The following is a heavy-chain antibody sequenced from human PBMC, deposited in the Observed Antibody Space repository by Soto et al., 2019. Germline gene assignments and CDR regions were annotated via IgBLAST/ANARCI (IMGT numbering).Heavy chain of an antibody. V-gene: IGHV3-30-3*01. D-gene: IGHD6-6*01. CDR1: GFTFSSYA. CDR3: AREWHSSSSSNLSPGY. CDR2: ISYDGSNK. Sequence: QVQLVESGGGVVQPGRSLRLSCAASGFTFSSYAMHWVRQAPGKGLEWVAVISYDGSNKYYADSVKGRFTISRDNSQNTLYLQMKSRRAEDTAVYYCAREWHSSSSSNLSPGYWGQGTLVTVSS. J-gene: IGHJ1*01.